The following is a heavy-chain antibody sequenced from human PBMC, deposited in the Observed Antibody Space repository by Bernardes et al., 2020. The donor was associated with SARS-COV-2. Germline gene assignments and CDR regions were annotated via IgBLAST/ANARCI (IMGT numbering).Heavy chain of an antibody. CDR1: GFTFSSYD. CDR2: IGTAGDT. D-gene: IGHD3-22*01. J-gene: IGHJ6*02. CDR3: ARGDSYYYYYYGMDV. V-gene: IGHV3-13*01. Sequence: VSLRLSCAASGFTFSSYDMHWVRQATGKGLEWVSAIGTAGDTYYPGSVKGRFTISRENAKNSLYLQMNSLRAGDTAVYYCARGDSYYYYYYGMDVWGQGTTVTVSS.